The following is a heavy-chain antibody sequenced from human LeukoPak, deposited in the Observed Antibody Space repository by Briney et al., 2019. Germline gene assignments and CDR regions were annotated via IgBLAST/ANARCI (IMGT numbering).Heavy chain of an antibody. J-gene: IGHJ6*03. CDR3: ATEGITETIFYYSYMDV. V-gene: IGHV3-23*01. CDR2: ISGSSGRT. CDR1: GFTFGGYA. Sequence: GGSLRLSCVASGFTFGGYAMTWVRQAPGKGLEWVSGISGSSGRTDYADSVKGRFTISRDSSKNSLYLQMNSLRAEDTALYYCATEGITETIFYYSYMDVWGKGTTFTVSS. D-gene: IGHD4-17*01.